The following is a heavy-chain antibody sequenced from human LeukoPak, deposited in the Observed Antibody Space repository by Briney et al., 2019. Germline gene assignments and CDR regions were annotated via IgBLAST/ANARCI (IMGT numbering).Heavy chain of an antibody. V-gene: IGHV3-23*01. CDR3: AKDGYSSGWSREDGMDV. J-gene: IGHJ6*02. Sequence: PGGSLRLSCAASGFTFSSYAMSWVRQAPGKGLEWVSAISGSGGSTYYADSVNGRFTISRDNSKNTLYLQMNSLRAEDTAVYYCAKDGYSSGWSREDGMDVWGQGTTVTVSS. D-gene: IGHD6-19*01. CDR2: ISGSGGST. CDR1: GFTFSSYA.